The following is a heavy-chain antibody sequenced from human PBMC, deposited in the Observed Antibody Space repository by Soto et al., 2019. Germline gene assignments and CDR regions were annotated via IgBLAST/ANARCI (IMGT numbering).Heavy chain of an antibody. J-gene: IGHJ6*02. Sequence: VGSLRLCCAVAGVICRSYEMGWVRQAPGNGLEWVSTILVGGSTHYEYAVKGRFTISRGTSKNTVYLQMNSLRAEDTAVYYCARERGLLWFGELLQPQPRSYYGMDVWGQGTTVTVSS. D-gene: IGHD3-10*01. CDR2: ILVGGST. CDR1: GVICRSYE. V-gene: IGHV3-23*01. CDR3: ARERGLLWFGELLQPQPRSYYGMDV.